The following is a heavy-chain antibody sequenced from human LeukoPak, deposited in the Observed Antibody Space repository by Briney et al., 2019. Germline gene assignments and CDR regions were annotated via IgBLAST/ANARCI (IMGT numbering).Heavy chain of an antibody. J-gene: IGHJ4*02. D-gene: IGHD5-24*01. V-gene: IGHV4-59*08. CDR2: IYYSGST. Sequence: PSETLSLTCTVSGGPISSYYWSWIRQPPGKGLEWIGYIYYSGSTNYNPSLKSRVTISVDTSKNQFSLKLSSVTAADTAVYYCARVWGDGYNYAVDYWGQGTLVTVSS. CDR1: GGPISSYY. CDR3: ARVWGDGYNYAVDY.